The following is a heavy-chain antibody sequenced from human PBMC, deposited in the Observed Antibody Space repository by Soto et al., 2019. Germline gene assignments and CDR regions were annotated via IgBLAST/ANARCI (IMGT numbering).Heavy chain of an antibody. CDR2: ISYDGSNK. D-gene: IGHD2-2*01. V-gene: IGHV3-30-3*01. CDR1: GFTFSSYA. J-gene: IGHJ6*02. Sequence: GGSLRLSCAASGFTFSSYAMHWFRQAPGKGLEWVAVISYDGSNKYYADSVKGRFTISRDNSKNTLYLQMNSLRAEDTAVYYCARGGRVPAAPKEIYYYYGMDVWGQGTTVTVSS. CDR3: ARGGRVPAAPKEIYYYYGMDV.